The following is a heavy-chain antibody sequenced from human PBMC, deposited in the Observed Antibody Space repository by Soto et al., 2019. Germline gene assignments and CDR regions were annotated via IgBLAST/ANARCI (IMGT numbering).Heavy chain of an antibody. CDR3: ARVAKRSWTLDY. J-gene: IGHJ4*02. V-gene: IGHV4-30-2*01. D-gene: IGHD1-26*01. CDR1: GGSISSGGYS. CDR2: IYHSGST. Sequence: QLQLQESGSGLVKPSQTLSLTCAVSGGSISSGGYSWRWIRQPPGKGLEWIGYIYHSGSTYYNPSLKSRVTISVDRSKNQFSLKLSSVTAADTAVYYCARVAKRSWTLDYWGQGTLVTVSS.